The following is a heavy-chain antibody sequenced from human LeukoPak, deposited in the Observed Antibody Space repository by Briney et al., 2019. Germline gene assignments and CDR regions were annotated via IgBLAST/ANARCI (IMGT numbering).Heavy chain of an antibody. Sequence: SETLSLTCTVSGHSIINSFYWGWIRQPPGKGLEWIGSIYHTGSTYYNPSLKSRVTISVDTSKNQFSLKLNSVTAADTAVYYCARDWGGSAYFDYWGQGTLVTVSS. D-gene: IGHD7-27*01. V-gene: IGHV4-38-2*02. CDR2: IYHTGST. CDR3: ARDWGGSAYFDY. CDR1: GHSIINSFY. J-gene: IGHJ4*02.